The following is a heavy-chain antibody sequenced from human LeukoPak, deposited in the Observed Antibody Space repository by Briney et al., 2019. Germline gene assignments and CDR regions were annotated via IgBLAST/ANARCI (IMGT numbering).Heavy chain of an antibody. CDR1: GYSISSGYY. V-gene: IGHV4-30-4*08. Sequence: PSETLSLTCTVSGYSISSGYYWGWIRQPPGKGLEWIGYIYYSGSTYYNPSLKSRVTISVDTSKNQFSLKLSSVTAADTAVYYCAKEPLYPMVDYWGQGTLVTVSS. CDR3: AKEPLYPMVDY. CDR2: IYYSGST. J-gene: IGHJ4*02. D-gene: IGHD3-3*01.